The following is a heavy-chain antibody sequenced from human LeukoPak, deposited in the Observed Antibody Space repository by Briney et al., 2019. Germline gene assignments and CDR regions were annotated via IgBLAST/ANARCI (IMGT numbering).Heavy chain of an antibody. V-gene: IGHV3-49*04. J-gene: IGHJ4*02. CDR1: GFTFGDYA. Sequence: GGSLRLSCSTSGFTFGDYAMSWVRQAPGKGLEWVGFIQAKAYSGATKYAASVNGRFSISRDDSQSIANLQMKDLKTEDTAVYYCTRAPHPRCSSSGCYLDYWGQGTLVTVSS. D-gene: IGHD2-2*01. CDR2: IQAKAYSGAT. CDR3: TRAPHPRCSSSGCYLDY.